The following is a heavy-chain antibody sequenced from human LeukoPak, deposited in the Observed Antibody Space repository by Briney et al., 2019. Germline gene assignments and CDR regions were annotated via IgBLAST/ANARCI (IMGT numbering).Heavy chain of an antibody. J-gene: IGHJ4*02. CDR3: ARDGVGFDY. CDR2: IWYDGSNK. CDR1: GFTFSSYG. D-gene: IGHD3-3*01. Sequence: PGRSLRLSCAASGFTFSSYGMHWVRQAPGKGLEWVAVIWYDGSNKYYADSVKGRFTISRDNSKNTLYLQTSSLRAEDTAVYYCARDGVGFDYWGQGTLVTVSS. V-gene: IGHV3-33*01.